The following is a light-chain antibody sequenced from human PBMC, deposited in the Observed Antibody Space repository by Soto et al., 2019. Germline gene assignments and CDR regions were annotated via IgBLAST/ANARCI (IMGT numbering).Light chain of an antibody. CDR3: QTRGTGIVV. J-gene: IGLJ2*01. V-gene: IGLV4-69*01. CDR2: VNSDGSH. Sequence: QPVLTQSPSASASLRASVKLTCTLSSAHSSYAIAWHQQQPEKGPRYLMKVNSDGSHNKGDEIPDRFSGSSSGAERYLIISSLQPEDEADYYCQTRGTGIVVFGGGTQLTVL. CDR1: SAHSSYA.